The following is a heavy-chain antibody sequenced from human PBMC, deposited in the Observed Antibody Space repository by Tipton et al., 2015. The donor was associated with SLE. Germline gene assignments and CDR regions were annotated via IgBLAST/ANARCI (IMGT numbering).Heavy chain of an antibody. J-gene: IGHJ3*02. CDR1: GYTFSNYG. CDR3: ARGRMTRYGFDI. D-gene: IGHD2-21*02. V-gene: IGHV1-18*01. CDR2: ISTYNGNT. Sequence: QSGPEVKKAGASMKVSCKASGYTFSNYGISWVRQAPGQGLAWMGWISTYNGNTNSAQKLQGRVTMTTDASTSTAYMELRSLRSDDTAVYYCARGRMTRYGFDIWGQGTMVTVSS.